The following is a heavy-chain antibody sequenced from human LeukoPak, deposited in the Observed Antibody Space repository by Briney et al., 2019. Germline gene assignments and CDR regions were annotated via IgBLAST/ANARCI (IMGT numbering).Heavy chain of an antibody. J-gene: IGHJ4*02. CDR3: AKDRPNYYGSNGHYYRRDGDY. D-gene: IGHD3-22*01. Sequence: GGSLRLSCAASGFTFSSYAMSWVRQSAGTGLEWVSSTSGSGRARYYSNSVKRRFTIYSDNSRTTLYLQMNSLRAEDTAVYYCAKDRPNYYGSNGHYYRRDGDYWGQGTLVTVSS. V-gene: IGHV3-23*01. CDR1: GFTFSSYA. CDR2: TSGSGRAR.